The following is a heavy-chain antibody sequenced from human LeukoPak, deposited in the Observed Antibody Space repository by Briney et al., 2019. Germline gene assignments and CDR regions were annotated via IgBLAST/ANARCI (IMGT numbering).Heavy chain of an antibody. D-gene: IGHD5-12*01. Sequence: SETLSLTRTVSGGSISSSSYYWGWIRQPPGKGLEWIGSIYYSGSTYYNPSLKSRVTISVDTSKNQFSLKLSSVTAADTAVYYCARQEGDIVATYYYMDVWGKGTTVTVSS. CDR2: IYYSGST. CDR3: ARQEGDIVATYYYMDV. V-gene: IGHV4-39*01. CDR1: GGSISSSSYY. J-gene: IGHJ6*03.